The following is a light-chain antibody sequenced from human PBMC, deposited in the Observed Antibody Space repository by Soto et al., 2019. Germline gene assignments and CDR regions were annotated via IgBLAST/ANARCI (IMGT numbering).Light chain of an antibody. J-gene: IGKJ1*01. Sequence: DIQMTQSPSTLSASVGDRVTITCRATQSISTWLAWYQQKPGKAPNLLIYDASSLESGVPSRFSGSGSGTEFTLTISSLQPDDFATYFCQQYESYPWTFGPGTKVDIK. CDR1: QSISTW. CDR2: DAS. V-gene: IGKV1-5*01. CDR3: QQYESYPWT.